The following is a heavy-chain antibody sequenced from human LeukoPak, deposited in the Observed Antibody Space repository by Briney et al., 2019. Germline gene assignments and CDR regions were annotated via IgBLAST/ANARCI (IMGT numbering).Heavy chain of an antibody. V-gene: IGHV4-59*01. J-gene: IGHJ4*02. CDR2: IYYSGST. D-gene: IGHD3-10*01. CDR3: ARRGGSGRSFDY. Sequence: PSETLSLTCTVSGGSISSYYWSWIRQPPGKGLEWIGYIYYSGSTNYNPSLKSRVTMSVDTSKNQFSLKLGSVTAADTAVYYCARRGGSGRSFDYWGQGTLVTVSS. CDR1: GGSISSYY.